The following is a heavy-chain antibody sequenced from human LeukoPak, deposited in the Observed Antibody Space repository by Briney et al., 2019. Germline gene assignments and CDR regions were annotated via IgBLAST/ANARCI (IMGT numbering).Heavy chain of an antibody. CDR3: AKAANPAVASHIDY. Sequence: GGSLRLSCAASGFTFDDYAMHWVRQAPGKGLEWVSGISWNSGSIGYADSVKGRFTISRDNAKDSLYLQMNSLRAGDTALYYCAKAANPAVASHIDYWGQGTLVTVSS. CDR2: ISWNSGSI. J-gene: IGHJ4*02. CDR1: GFTFDDYA. V-gene: IGHV3-9*01. D-gene: IGHD6-19*01.